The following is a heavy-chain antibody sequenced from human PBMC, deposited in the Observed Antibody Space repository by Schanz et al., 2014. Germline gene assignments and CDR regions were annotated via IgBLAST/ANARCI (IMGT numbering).Heavy chain of an antibody. J-gene: IGHJ4*02. CDR1: GFTFSRLD. CDR3: AKEPQGYYKGFDY. CDR2: ISGSGSTT. V-gene: IGHV3-23*04. D-gene: IGHD1-26*01. Sequence: EVQLVESGGGLVQPGGSLRLSCKVSGFTFSRLDMHWVRQVAGKGLEWVSAISGSGSTTYYAESVKGRFTISRDNSKNTLYLQMNSLRAEDTALYYCAKEPQGYYKGFDYWGQGTLVTVSS.